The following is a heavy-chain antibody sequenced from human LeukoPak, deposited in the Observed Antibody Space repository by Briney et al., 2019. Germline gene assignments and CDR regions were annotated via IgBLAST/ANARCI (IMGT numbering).Heavy chain of an antibody. CDR3: AKDIDSNGRGYFDY. V-gene: IGHV3-21*04. CDR2: ISSSSSYI. CDR1: GFTFSSYS. D-gene: IGHD3-10*01. Sequence: GGSLRLSCAASGFTFSSYSMNWVRQAPGKGLEWVSSISSSSSYIYYADSVKGRFTISRDNAKNSLYLQMNSLRAEDTALYYCAKDIDSNGRGYFDYWGQGTLVTVSS. J-gene: IGHJ4*02.